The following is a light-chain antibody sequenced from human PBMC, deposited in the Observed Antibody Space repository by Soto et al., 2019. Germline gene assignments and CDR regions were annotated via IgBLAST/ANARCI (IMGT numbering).Light chain of an antibody. CDR3: HQYDNGPYT. Sequence: EIVMTQSPATLSLSPGERATLSCRASQSVSSNVAWYQQIPGQTPRLLIYGASTRATGIPVRFSGSGSGTEFTLTISSLQYEDFEVYYCHQYDNGPYTFGQGTKVDIQ. J-gene: IGKJ2*01. CDR2: GAS. CDR1: QSVSSN. V-gene: IGKV3-15*01.